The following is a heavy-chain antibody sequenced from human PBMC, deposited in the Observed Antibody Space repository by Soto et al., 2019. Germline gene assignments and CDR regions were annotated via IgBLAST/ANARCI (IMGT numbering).Heavy chain of an antibody. Sequence: QVQLVQSGAEVKKPGSSVKVSCKASGGTFSSYTISWVRQAPGQGLEWMGRIIPILGIANYAQKFQGRVTITADKSTSTAYMELSSLRSEDTAVYYCAREVAAAWGLDAFDIWGQGTMVTVSS. CDR2: IIPILGIA. CDR1: GGTFSSYT. CDR3: AREVAAAWGLDAFDI. V-gene: IGHV1-69*08. D-gene: IGHD6-13*01. J-gene: IGHJ3*02.